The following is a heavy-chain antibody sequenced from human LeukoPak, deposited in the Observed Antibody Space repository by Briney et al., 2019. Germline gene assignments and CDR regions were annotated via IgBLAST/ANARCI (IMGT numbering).Heavy chain of an antibody. J-gene: IGHJ4*02. V-gene: IGHV4-61*02. Sequence: SETLSLTCTVSGGSISSGGHYWSWIRQPAGKGLEYLGRISSTGSTNYNPSLRSRVTISADTSKNHFSLKLTSVTAADTAVYYCARGQFWSGYSIWGQGTLVTVSS. D-gene: IGHD3-3*02. CDR3: ARGQFWSGYSI. CDR1: GGSISSGGHY. CDR2: ISSTGST.